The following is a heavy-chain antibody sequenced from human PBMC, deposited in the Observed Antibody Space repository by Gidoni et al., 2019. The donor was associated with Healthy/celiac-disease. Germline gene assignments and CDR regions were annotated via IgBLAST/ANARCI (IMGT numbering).Heavy chain of an antibody. CDR1: GGSISSSSYY. J-gene: IGHJ2*01. CDR3: ARHTEWDWYFDL. V-gene: IGHV4-39*01. D-gene: IGHD2-8*01. Sequence: QLQLQESGPGLVKPSETLSLTCTVSGGSISSSSYYWGWIRQPPGKGLEWIGSIYYSGGTYYIPSLKSRVPISVDTSKNQFSLKLSSVTAADTAVYYCARHTEWDWYFDLWGRGTLVTVSS. CDR2: IYYSGGT.